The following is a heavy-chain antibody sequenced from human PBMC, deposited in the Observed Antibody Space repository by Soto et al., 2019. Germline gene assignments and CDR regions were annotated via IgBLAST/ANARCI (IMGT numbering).Heavy chain of an antibody. CDR3: AASLCGGDCYFDY. Sequence: SVKVSCKASGFTFTSSAVQWVRQARGQRLEWIGWIVVGSGNTNYAQKFQERVTITRDMSTSTAYMELSSLRSEDTAVYYCAASLCGGDCYFDYWGQGTLVTVSS. D-gene: IGHD2-21*02. J-gene: IGHJ4*02. V-gene: IGHV1-58*01. CDR2: IVVGSGNT. CDR1: GFTFTSSA.